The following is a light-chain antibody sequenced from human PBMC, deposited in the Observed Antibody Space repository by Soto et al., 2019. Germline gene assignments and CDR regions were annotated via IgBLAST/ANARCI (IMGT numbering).Light chain of an antibody. CDR1: QSLVHTNGNTY. Sequence: DIVMTQTPLSSPVTLGQPASISCRSSQSLVHTNGNTYLSWLQQRPGQPPRLLLYKVSRRLSGVPDRFSGSGSGTDFTLKISRVAVEDVGVYYCMHTAQFPLTFGRGTQVESK. J-gene: IGKJ4*01. CDR3: MHTAQFPLT. V-gene: IGKV2-24*01. CDR2: KVS.